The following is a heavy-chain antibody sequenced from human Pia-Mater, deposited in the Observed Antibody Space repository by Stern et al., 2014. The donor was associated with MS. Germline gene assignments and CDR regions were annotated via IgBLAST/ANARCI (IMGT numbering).Heavy chain of an antibody. J-gene: IGHJ4*02. CDR1: GFTFSSYC. CDR2: ISSSSSYI. Sequence: VQLVESGGGLVKPGGSLRLSCAASGFTFSSYCMNWVRQAPGKGLEWVSAISSSSSYIYYDDPEKGRSTISSTNAKNSLHIHINSLRAEDTAVYYCAGGNRSSDYQIDYWGQGTLVTVSS. V-gene: IGHV3-21*01. CDR3: AGGNRSSDYQIDY. D-gene: IGHD4-11*01.